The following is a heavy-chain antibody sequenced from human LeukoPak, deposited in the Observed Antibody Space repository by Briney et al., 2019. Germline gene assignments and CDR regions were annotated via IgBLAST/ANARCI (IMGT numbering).Heavy chain of an antibody. J-gene: IGHJ4*02. CDR3: AKSRDSGSSPFDY. Sequence: GGSLRLSCAASGFTFSSYSMNWVRQAPGKGLEWVSYISSSSSYIYYADSVKGRFTISRDNAKNSLYLQMNSLRAEDTAVYYCAKSRDSGSSPFDYWGQGTLVTVPS. CDR2: ISSSSSYI. D-gene: IGHD1-26*01. V-gene: IGHV3-21*04. CDR1: GFTFSSYS.